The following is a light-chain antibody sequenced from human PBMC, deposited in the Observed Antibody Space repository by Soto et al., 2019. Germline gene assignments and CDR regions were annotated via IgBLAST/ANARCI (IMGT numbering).Light chain of an antibody. CDR3: QQYIRWPLT. J-gene: IGKJ4*01. CDR1: QSISSN. Sequence: EIVMTQSASTLSVSPGERATLSWGASQSISSNLAWYQQKPGQAPRLLIYGASTRATGIPDRFSGSGSGTEFNLTISSLQSEDFAVYYCQQYIRWPLTFGGGTKVDIK. V-gene: IGKV3-15*01. CDR2: GAS.